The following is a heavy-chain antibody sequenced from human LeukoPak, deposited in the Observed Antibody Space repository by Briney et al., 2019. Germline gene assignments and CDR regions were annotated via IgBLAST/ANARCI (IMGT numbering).Heavy chain of an antibody. CDR1: GFTFSSYG. V-gene: IGHV3-33*01. CDR2: IWYDGSNK. J-gene: IGHJ4*02. D-gene: IGHD4-17*01. CDR3: AREMTTVTTAFDY. Sequence: GRSLRLSCAASGFTFSSYGMHWVRQAPGKGLEWVAVIWYDGSNKYYADSVKGRSTISRDNSKNTLYLQMNSLRAEDTAVYYCAREMTTVTTAFDYWGQGTLVTVSS.